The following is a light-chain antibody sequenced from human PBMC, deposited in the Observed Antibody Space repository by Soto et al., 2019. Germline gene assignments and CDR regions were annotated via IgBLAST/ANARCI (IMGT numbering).Light chain of an antibody. V-gene: IGLV2-8*01. Sequence: QSVLTQPPSASGSPGQSVTFSCTGTSSDIGDYNYVSWYQQHPGKAPKLMIYEVTKRPSGVPDRFSGSKSGMTASLTISGLQPEDEADYFCASYRSANTLVVFGTGTKVTVL. CDR2: EVT. CDR3: ASYRSANTLVV. CDR1: SSDIGDYNY. J-gene: IGLJ1*01.